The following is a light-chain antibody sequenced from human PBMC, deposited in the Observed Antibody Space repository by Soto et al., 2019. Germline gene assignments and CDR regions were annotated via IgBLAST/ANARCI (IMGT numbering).Light chain of an antibody. Sequence: EIVLTQSPGTLSLSPGERATLSCRASQSVSSSYLAWYQQKPGQAPRLLIYGASSRATGIPDRFSGSGSGTDFTLTISRLEPEDFAVYYCQQYGISPLCTYGQVTMVDIK. CDR3: QQYGISPLCT. V-gene: IGKV3-20*01. CDR1: QSVSSSY. J-gene: IGKJ1*01. CDR2: GAS.